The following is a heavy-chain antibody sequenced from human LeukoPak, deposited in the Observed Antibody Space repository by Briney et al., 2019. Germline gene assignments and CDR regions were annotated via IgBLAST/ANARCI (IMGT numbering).Heavy chain of an antibody. D-gene: IGHD4-11*01. J-gene: IGHJ5*02. V-gene: IGHV1-69*13. Sequence: SVKVSCKASGGTFSSYATSWVRQAPGQGLEWMGGIIPIFGTANYAQKFQGRVTITADESTSTAYMELSSLRSEDTAVYYCARGASMTTVTTFADPWGQGTLVTVSS. CDR2: IIPIFGTA. CDR1: GGTFSSYA. CDR3: ARGASMTTVTTFADP.